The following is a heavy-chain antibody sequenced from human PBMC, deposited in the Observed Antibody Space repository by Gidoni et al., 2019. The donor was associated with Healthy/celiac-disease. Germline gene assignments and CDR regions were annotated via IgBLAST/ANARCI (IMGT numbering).Heavy chain of an antibody. D-gene: IGHD6-13*01. CDR3: AREEGSKRSSWYDYYYYYMDV. V-gene: IGHV1-69*01. CDR2: IIPIFGTA. J-gene: IGHJ6*03. CDR1: GGTSSSYA. Sequence: QVQLVQPGAEVTMPGSSVKVSCKASGGTSSSYAISWVRQAPGQGLEWMGGIIPIFGTANYAQKFQGRVTMTADESTSTAYMELSSLRSEDTAVYYCAREEGSKRSSWYDYYYYYMDVWGKGTTVTVSS.